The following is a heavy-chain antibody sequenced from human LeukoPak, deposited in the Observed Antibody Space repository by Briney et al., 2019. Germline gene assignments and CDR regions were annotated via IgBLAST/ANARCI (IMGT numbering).Heavy chain of an antibody. CDR2: ISSSGSTI. CDR1: GFTFSSYE. Sequence: GGSLRLSCAASGFTFSSYEMNWLRQAPGKGLEWVSYISSSGSTIHYADSVKGRVTISRDNGKNSLYLQMNSLRAEDTAVYYCAELGITMIGGVWGKGTTVTVSS. CDR3: AELGITMIGGV. V-gene: IGHV3-48*03. J-gene: IGHJ6*04. D-gene: IGHD3-10*02.